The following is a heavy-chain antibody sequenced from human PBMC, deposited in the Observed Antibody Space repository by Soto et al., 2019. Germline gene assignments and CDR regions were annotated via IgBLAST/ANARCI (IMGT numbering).Heavy chain of an antibody. CDR2: INPNSGGT. Sequence: ASVKVSCKASGYTFSDYYIHWVRQAPGQGLEWMGWINPNSGGTKYAPKFQGGVTMTRDTSITTAYMELSRLRSGDTAVYYCAREPATAKPEGVDFWGQGTLVTSPQ. CDR1: GYTFSDYY. D-gene: IGHD1-1*01. V-gene: IGHV1-2*02. CDR3: AREPATAKPEGVDF. J-gene: IGHJ4*02.